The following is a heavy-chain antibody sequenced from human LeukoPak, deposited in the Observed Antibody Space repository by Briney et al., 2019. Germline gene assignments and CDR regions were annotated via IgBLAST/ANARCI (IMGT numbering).Heavy chain of an antibody. CDR2: VYRTGST. D-gene: IGHD4-23*01. J-gene: IGHJ5*02. Sequence: PSETLSLTCTVSGGPINNYYWSWIRQPPGKGLEWIGYVYRTGSTNDNPSLKSRVTMSVDRSKNQFSLKMTSVTAADTAVYYCARDRIGGRFDPWGQGTLVTVSS. CDR3: ARDRIGGRFDP. CDR1: GGPINNYY. V-gene: IGHV4-59*01.